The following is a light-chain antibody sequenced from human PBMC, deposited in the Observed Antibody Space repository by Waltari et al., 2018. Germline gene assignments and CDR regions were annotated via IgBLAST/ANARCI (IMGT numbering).Light chain of an antibody. J-gene: IGKJ1*01. CDR2: AAS. V-gene: IGKV3-20*01. CDR1: QSVRRP. Sequence: EIVLTQSPGTLSLSPGERATLSCRASQSVRRPLAGYPQKPAQAPSLLIYAASTRAPGIPDRFSGSGSGTDFSLTISRLDPEDFAVYYCQHYVRLPATFGQGTKVEIK. CDR3: QHYVRLPAT.